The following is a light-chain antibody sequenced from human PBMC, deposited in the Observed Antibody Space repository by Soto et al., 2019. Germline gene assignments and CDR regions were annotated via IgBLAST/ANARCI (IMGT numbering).Light chain of an antibody. Sequence: QSALTQPASVSGSPGQSITISCTGTSSDVGGYNHVSWYQQYPGKAPKLMIFEVSHRASGVSNRFSGSKSDTTASLTISGLQAEDEADYYCSSYTSSNTYVFGTGTKVTVL. CDR2: EVS. V-gene: IGLV2-14*01. CDR3: SSYTSSNTYV. CDR1: SSDVGGYNH. J-gene: IGLJ1*01.